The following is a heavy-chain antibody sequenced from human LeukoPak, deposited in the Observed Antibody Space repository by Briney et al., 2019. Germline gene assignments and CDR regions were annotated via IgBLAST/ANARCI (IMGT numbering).Heavy chain of an antibody. J-gene: IGHJ4*02. CDR3: VRHGGGYCSGGSCYVDY. V-gene: IGHV4-39*01. CDR1: GGSISSSSYY. CDR2: IYYSGST. D-gene: IGHD2-15*01. Sequence: PSETLSLTCTVSGGSISSSSYYWRWIRQPPGKGLEWIGSIYYSGSTYYNPSLKSRVTISVDTSKNQFSLKVTSVTAADTAVYYCVRHGGGYCSGGSCYVDYWGQGTLVTVSS.